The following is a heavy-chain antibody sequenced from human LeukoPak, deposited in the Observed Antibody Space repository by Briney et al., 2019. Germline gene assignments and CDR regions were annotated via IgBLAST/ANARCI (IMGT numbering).Heavy chain of an antibody. CDR1: GFTFSSYW. V-gene: IGHV3-74*01. CDR3: ARDLLGWELHYFDY. D-gene: IGHD1-26*01. Sequence: TGGSLRLSCAASGFTFSSYWMHWVRQAPGKGLVWVSRINSDGSSTSYADSVKGRFSISRDNAKNSLYLQMNSLRAEDTAVYYCARDLLGWELHYFDYWGQGTLVTVSS. CDR2: INSDGSST. J-gene: IGHJ4*02.